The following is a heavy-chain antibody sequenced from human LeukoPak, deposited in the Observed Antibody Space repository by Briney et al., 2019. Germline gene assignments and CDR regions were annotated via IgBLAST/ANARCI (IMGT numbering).Heavy chain of an antibody. V-gene: IGHV1-2*02. CDR3: ARDPYDGNYFFDY. CDR2: FNANSGAT. CDR1: GYTFTGYH. D-gene: IGHD3-3*01. Sequence: GASVKVSCKTSGYTFTGYHVHWVRQAPGQGLAWMGWFNANSGATKYAQKFQGRVTMTRDTSIGTDFMELTSLISDDTAIYYCARDPYDGNYFFDYWGQGTLVTVAP. J-gene: IGHJ4*02.